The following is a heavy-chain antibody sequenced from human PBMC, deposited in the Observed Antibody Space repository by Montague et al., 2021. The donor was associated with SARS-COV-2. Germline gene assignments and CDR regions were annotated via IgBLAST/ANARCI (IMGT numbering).Heavy chain of an antibody. V-gene: IGHV4-34*01. J-gene: IGHJ6*03. CDR2: VYHSGST. CDR3: ARGRSETMLVVVVPLYYYYMDV. Sequence: SETLSLTCAVYGGSFSGYYWSWIRQPPGKGLEWIGEVYHSGSTNYNPSLKSRVTISVDTSKNQFSLKLSSVTAADTAVYYCARGRSETMLVVVVPLYYYYMDVWGKGTPVTVSS. CDR1: GGSFSGYY. D-gene: IGHD3-22*01.